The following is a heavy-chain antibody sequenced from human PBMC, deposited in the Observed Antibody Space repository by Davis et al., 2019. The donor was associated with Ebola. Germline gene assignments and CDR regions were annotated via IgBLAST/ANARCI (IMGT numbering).Heavy chain of an antibody. CDR1: GFTVSNNY. CDR3: ARTINLDQGVSHFDN. Sequence: GESLKISCEASGFTVSNNYMSWVRQAPGKGLEWVSTIYSDGSAYNADSVKGRFTISRDNSKNSLFLQMNSLRVEDTAMYYCARTINLDQGVSHFDNWGQGTLVTVSS. J-gene: IGHJ4*02. V-gene: IGHV3-53*01. CDR2: IYSDGSA. D-gene: IGHD3-10*01.